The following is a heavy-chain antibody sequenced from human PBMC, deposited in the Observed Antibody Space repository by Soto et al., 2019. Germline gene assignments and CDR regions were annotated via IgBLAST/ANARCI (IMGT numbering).Heavy chain of an antibody. CDR1: GGSISTNNYY. J-gene: IGHJ4*02. CDR2: IYYSGNT. V-gene: IGHV4-39*01. CDR3: ASLTFSGSGSYYTVY. Sequence: PSETLSLTCTVSGGSISTNNYYWGWIRQPPGKGLEWIGSIYYSGNTYYKPSLKSRVAISVDTSKNQFSLKLSSVTAADTALYYCASLTFSGSGSYYTVYWGQGTMVTVS. D-gene: IGHD3-10*01.